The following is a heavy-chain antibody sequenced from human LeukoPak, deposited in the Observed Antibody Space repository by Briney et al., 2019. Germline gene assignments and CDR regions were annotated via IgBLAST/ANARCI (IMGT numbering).Heavy chain of an antibody. J-gene: IGHJ4*02. V-gene: IGHV3-30*18. CDR2: ISYDGSNK. CDR3: AKDRGYSVDY. D-gene: IGHD4-11*01. Sequence: GGSLRLSCAASGFTFSSYGMHWVRQAPGKGLEWVAVISYDGSNKYYADSVKGRFTISRDNSKNTLYLQMNSLRAEDTAVYYCAKDRGYSVDYWGQGTLVTVSS. CDR1: GFTFSSYG.